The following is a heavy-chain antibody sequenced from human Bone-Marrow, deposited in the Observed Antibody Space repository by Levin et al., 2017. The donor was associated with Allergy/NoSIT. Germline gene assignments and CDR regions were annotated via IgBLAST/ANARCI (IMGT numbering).Heavy chain of an antibody. CDR3: AKDLFRFDY. CDR1: GFSFSSFA. J-gene: IGHJ4*02. Sequence: PGGSLRLSCVVSGFSFSSFAMSWVRQAPGKGLEWVSGIIGSGGRTYYADSVKGRFTISRDNSKNTLFLQMNSLRAEDTAIYYCAKDLFRFDYWGQGTLVAVSS. CDR2: IIGSGGRT. V-gene: IGHV3-23*01.